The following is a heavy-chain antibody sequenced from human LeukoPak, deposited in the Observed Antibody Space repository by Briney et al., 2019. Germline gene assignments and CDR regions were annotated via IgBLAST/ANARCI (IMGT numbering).Heavy chain of an antibody. CDR2: ISSGSTYK. J-gene: IGHJ4*02. D-gene: IGHD6-13*01. CDR3: ARGPKYIATTAGPNSFDY. CDR1: GFTFSTYS. Sequence: GGSLRLSCAASGFTFSTYSMNWVRQAPGKGLEWVSSISSGSTYKYYADSVKGRFTISRDNAKNSLYLQMNSLRAEDTAVYYCARGPKYIATTAGPNSFDYWGQGTLVTVPS. V-gene: IGHV3-21*01.